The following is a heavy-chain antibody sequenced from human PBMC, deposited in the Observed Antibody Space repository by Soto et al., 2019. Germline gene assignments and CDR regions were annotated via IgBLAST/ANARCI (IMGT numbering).Heavy chain of an antibody. V-gene: IGHV4-31*03. D-gene: IGHD2-15*01. CDR2: IYYSGST. J-gene: IGHJ6*03. CDR1: GGSISSGGYY. CDR3: AREYCSGGSCHNYYYYYMDV. Sequence: QVQLQESGPGLVKPSQTLSLTCTVSGGSISSGGYYWSWIRQHPGKGLEWIWYIYYSGSTYYNPSLKSRVTISVDTSKNQFSLKLSSVTAADTAVYYCAREYCSGGSCHNYYYYYMDVWGKGTTVTVSS.